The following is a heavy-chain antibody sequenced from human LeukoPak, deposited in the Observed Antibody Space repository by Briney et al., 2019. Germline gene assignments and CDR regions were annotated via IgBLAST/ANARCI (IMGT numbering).Heavy chain of an antibody. CDR2: IYYIGST. Sequence: PSETLSLTCTVSGGSISSSTYYWGWIRQPPGKGLEWIGSIYYIGSTYYNPSLKSRVTISVDTSKNQFSLKLSSVTAADTAVYYCARLVVAGSKKWYFDLWGRGTLVTVSS. J-gene: IGHJ2*01. CDR1: GGSISSSTYY. V-gene: IGHV4-39*07. CDR3: ARLVVAGSKKWYFDL. D-gene: IGHD6-19*01.